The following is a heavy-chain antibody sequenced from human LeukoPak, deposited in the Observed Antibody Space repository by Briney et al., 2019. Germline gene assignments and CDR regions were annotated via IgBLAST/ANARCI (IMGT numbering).Heavy chain of an antibody. CDR1: GGSISSSSYY. CDR2: IHYSGRT. V-gene: IGHV4-61*03. CDR3: ARVSPDTATDYGWFDP. D-gene: IGHD5-18*01. J-gene: IGHJ5*02. Sequence: PSETLSLTCTVSGGSISSSSYYWGWIRQPPGKGLEWIGYIHYSGRTNYNPSLKSRVTMSLDTSKNHFSLKLRSVTAADTAVYYCARVSPDTATDYGWFDPWGQGSLVTVSS.